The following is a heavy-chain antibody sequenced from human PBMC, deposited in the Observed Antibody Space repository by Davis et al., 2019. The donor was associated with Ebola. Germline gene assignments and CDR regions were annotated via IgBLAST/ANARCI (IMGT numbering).Heavy chain of an antibody. J-gene: IGHJ2*01. CDR3: ARDLPGGDWYFDL. D-gene: IGHD1-14*01. CDR1: GFTFSSYA. CDR2: ISYDGSNK. Sequence: GGSLRLSCAASGFTFSSYAMYWVRQAPGKGLEWVAVISYDGSNKYYADSVKGRFTISRDNSKNTLYLQMSSLRAEDTAVYYCARDLPGGDWYFDLWGRGTLVTVSS. V-gene: IGHV3-30*04.